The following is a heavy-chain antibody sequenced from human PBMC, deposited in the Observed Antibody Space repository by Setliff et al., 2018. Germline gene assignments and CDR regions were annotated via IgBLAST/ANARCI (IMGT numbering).Heavy chain of an antibody. D-gene: IGHD2-2*01. CDR2: IYDSGSI. J-gene: IGHJ5*02. Sequence: PSETLSLTCTVSGGSISSYYWTWIRQSPGKGLEWIGNIYDSGSINYNPSLKSRVTTSVDTSKNQISLKLNPVTAADTAVYYCVRTFNGSPADRWGQGTLVTVSS. V-gene: IGHV4-59*08. CDR1: GGSISSYY. CDR3: VRTFNGSPADR.